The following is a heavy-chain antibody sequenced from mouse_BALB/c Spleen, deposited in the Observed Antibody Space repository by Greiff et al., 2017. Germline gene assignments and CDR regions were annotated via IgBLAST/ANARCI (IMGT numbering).Heavy chain of an antibody. Sequence: QVQLQQSGPGLVAPSQSLSITCTVSGFSLTGYGVNWVRQPPGKGLEWLGMIWGDGSTDYNSALKSRLSISKDNSKSQVFLKMNSLQTDDTARYYCARLLRLHAMDYWGQGTSVTVSS. D-gene: IGHD1-2*01. J-gene: IGHJ4*01. V-gene: IGHV2-6-7*01. CDR1: GFSLTGYG. CDR2: IWGDGST. CDR3: ARLLRLHAMDY.